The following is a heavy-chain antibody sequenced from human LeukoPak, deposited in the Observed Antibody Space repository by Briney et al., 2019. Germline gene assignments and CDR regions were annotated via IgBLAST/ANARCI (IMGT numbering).Heavy chain of an antibody. D-gene: IGHD2-15*01. V-gene: IGHV3-23*01. J-gene: IGHJ4*02. CDR1: GLTFSSYA. CDR2: ITGSGDST. Sequence: PGGSLRLSCAASGLTFSSYAMSWVRQAPGKGLEWVSAITGSGDSTYYADSVKGRFTISRDNSKNTLYLQVNSLRAEDTAVYYCATSAGYYNSWRQSFDYWGQGTLVTVSS. CDR3: ATSAGYYNSWRQSFDY.